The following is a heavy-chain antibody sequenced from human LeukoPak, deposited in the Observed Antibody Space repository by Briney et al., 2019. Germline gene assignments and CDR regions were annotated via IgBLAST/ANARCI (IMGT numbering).Heavy chain of an antibody. J-gene: IGHJ4*02. CDR2: INHSGST. Sequence: SETLSLTCAVYGGSFSGYYWSWIRQPPGKGLEWIGEINHSGSTNYNPSLKSRVTISVDTSKNQFSLKLSSVTAADTAVYYCARGRGVSSGRRNDYWGQGTLVTVSS. CDR3: ARGRGVSSGRRNDY. D-gene: IGHD6-19*01. CDR1: GGSFSGYY. V-gene: IGHV4-34*01.